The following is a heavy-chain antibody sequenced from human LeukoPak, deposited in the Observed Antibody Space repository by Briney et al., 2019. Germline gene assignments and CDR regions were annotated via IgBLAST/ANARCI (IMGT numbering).Heavy chain of an antibody. D-gene: IGHD3-10*01. CDR3: ARGHVPGSTRHWDF. Sequence: GGSLRLSCEASGFTFSSHWMHWVRQVPGKGLVWVARIRGNENEIDYADSVKGRFTISRDNAKNTLYLQMNSLRVEDTAVYFCARGHVPGSTRHWDFWGQGTLVTVSS. CDR1: GFTFSSHW. V-gene: IGHV3-74*01. CDR2: IRGNENEI. J-gene: IGHJ4*02.